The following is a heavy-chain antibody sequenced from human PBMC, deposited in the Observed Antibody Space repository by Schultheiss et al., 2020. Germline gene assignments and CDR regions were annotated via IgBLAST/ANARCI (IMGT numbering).Heavy chain of an antibody. CDR1: GYTFTSYD. CDR2: MNPNSGNT. D-gene: IGHD3-9*01. CDR3: ARGREFDWLFNNWFDP. V-gene: IGHV1-8*01. Sequence: ASVKVSCKASGYTFTSYDINWVRQATGQGLEWMGWMNPNSGNTGYAQKFQGRVTMTRNTSISTAYMELSSLRSEDTAVYYCARGREFDWLFNNWFDPWGQGTTVTVSS. J-gene: IGHJ5*01.